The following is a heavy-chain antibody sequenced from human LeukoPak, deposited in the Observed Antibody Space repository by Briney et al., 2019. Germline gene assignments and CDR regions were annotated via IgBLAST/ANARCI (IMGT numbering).Heavy chain of an antibody. CDR3: ARWDYGDYADY. CDR1: GYSFTSYW. V-gene: IGHV5-51*01. Sequence: GESLKISCKGSGYSFTSYWIAWVRQMPGKGLEWMAIIYPGDSNSRYSPSFQGQVTISADKSISTAYLQWSSLKASDTAMYYCARWDYGDYADYWGQGTLVTVSS. J-gene: IGHJ4*02. D-gene: IGHD4-17*01. CDR2: IYPGDSNS.